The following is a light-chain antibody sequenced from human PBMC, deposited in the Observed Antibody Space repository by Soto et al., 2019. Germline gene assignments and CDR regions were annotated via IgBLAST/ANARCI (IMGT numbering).Light chain of an antibody. V-gene: IGKV1-33*01. CDR3: QQYHNLPLT. CDR2: AAS. Sequence: DIPMTQSPSSLSASVGDRVTITCQASQDISKSLNWYQQKPGEAPSLLIYAASNLETGVPSRFSGGGSGTYFTLTISSLQAEDVATYYCQQYHNLPLTFGGGAKVDLK. CDR1: QDISKS. J-gene: IGKJ4*01.